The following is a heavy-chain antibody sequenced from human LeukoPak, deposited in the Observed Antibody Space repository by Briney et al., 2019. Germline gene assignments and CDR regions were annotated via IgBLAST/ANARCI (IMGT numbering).Heavy chain of an antibody. CDR2: INPNSGGT. Sequence: ASVKVSCKASGYTFTCYYMHWVRQAPGQGLEWMGWINPNSGGTNYAQKFQGRVTMTRDTSISTAYMELSRLRSDDTAVYYCARGRDGYNLLDAFDIWGQGTMVTVSS. D-gene: IGHD5-24*01. J-gene: IGHJ3*02. CDR1: GYTFTCYY. CDR3: ARGRDGYNLLDAFDI. V-gene: IGHV1-2*02.